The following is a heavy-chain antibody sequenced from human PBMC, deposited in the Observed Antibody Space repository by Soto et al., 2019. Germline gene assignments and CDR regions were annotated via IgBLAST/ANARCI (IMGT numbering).Heavy chain of an antibody. Sequence: ASVKVSCKASGYTFTGYDMHWVRQAPGQGLEWMGWINPNSGGTNYAQKFQGWVTMTRDTSISTAYMELSRLRSDDTAVYYCARKKIAAAGTGGGFDYWGQGTLVTVSS. CDR3: ARKKIAAAGTGGGFDY. CDR2: INPNSGGT. V-gene: IGHV1-2*04. D-gene: IGHD6-13*01. CDR1: GYTFTGYD. J-gene: IGHJ4*02.